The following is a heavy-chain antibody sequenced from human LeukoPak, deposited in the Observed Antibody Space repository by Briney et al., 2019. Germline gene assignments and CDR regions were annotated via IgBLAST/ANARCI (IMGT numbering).Heavy chain of an antibody. CDR1: GGSISSGSYY. D-gene: IGHD3-10*01. CDR2: IYHSGNT. V-gene: IGHV4-39*01. Sequence: SETLSLTCTVSGGSISSGSYYCGWIRQPPGKGLEWIGSIYHSGNTYSNPSLKSRVTLSVDTSKNQFSLKLSSVTAADTAVYYCAGSNYDNWFDPWGQGTLVSVSS. CDR3: AGSNYDNWFDP. J-gene: IGHJ5*02.